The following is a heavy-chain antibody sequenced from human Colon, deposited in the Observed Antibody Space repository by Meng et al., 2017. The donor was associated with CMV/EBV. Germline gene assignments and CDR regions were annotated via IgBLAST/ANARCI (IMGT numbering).Heavy chain of an antibody. CDR3: AKDLRGYSNDY. D-gene: IGHD4-11*01. CDR1: GFTFSSYG. Sequence: GGSLRLSCAASGFTFSSYGMHWVRQAPGKGLEWVAFIRYDGSNKYYADSVKGRFTISRDNSKNTLYLQMNSLRAEDTAVYYCAKDLRGYSNDYWGQGTLVTVSS. CDR2: IRYDGSNK. J-gene: IGHJ4*02. V-gene: IGHV3-30*02.